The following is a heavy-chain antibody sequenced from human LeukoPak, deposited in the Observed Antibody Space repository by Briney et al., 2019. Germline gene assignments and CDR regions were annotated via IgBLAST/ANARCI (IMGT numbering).Heavy chain of an antibody. V-gene: IGHV3-23*01. CDR2: ISGSGGST. J-gene: IGHJ6*03. D-gene: IGHD3-3*01. CDR3: AKTSLSDPSGHYYYMDV. Sequence: GGSLRLSCAASGFTFSSYGMSWVRQAPGKGLEWVSAISGSGGSTYYADSVKARFTISRDNSQNTVSLQLNNLRIEDTALYYCAKTSLSDPSGHYYYMDVWGKGTTVTVSS. CDR1: GFTFSSYG.